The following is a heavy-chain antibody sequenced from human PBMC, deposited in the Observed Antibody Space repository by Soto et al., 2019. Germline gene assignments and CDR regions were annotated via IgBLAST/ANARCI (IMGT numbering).Heavy chain of an antibody. CDR1: GYTFITYG. CDR2: ISSYNGNT. J-gene: IGHJ6*02. V-gene: IGHV1-18*01. CDR3: ARDRPTSSIRARDYYYAMDV. Sequence: QVKLVQSGAEVKKPGASVKVSGKASGYTFITYGISWVRQAPGQGLEWMGWISSYNGNTNYAQKLQVRVTMTTDTPTTTAYMELSSLRSDDTAVYYCARDRPTSSIRARDYYYAMDVWGQGTTVTVSS. D-gene: IGHD6-6*01.